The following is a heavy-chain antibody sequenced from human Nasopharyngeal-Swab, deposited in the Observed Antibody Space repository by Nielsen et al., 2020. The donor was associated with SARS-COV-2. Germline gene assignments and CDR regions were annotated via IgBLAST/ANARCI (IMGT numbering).Heavy chain of an antibody. Sequence: GESLKIPCAGSGFILSNYWMHWVRQAPGKGLVWVSRIRGDGSDPSHADSAKGRFTISKDNAKNTMYLQMNSLRADDTAMYFCARDRSGETGTVGADWGQGTLVTVSS. CDR1: GFILSNYW. CDR2: IRGDGSDP. CDR3: ARDRSGETGTVGAD. D-gene: IGHD1-7*01. V-gene: IGHV3-74*01. J-gene: IGHJ4*02.